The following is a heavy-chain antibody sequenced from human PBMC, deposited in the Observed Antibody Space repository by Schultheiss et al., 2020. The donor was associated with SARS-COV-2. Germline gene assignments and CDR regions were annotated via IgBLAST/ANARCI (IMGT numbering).Heavy chain of an antibody. CDR2: ISYDGSNK. CDR3: ARDFYYYDSSGYLDY. V-gene: IGHV3-30-3*01. D-gene: IGHD3-22*01. CDR1: GFTFSSYA. J-gene: IGHJ4*02. Sequence: GESLKISCAASGFTFSSYAMHWVRQAPGKGLEWVAVISYDGSNKYYADSVKGRFTISRDNSKNTLYLQMNSLRAEDTAVYYCARDFYYYDSSGYLDYWGQGTLVTVSS.